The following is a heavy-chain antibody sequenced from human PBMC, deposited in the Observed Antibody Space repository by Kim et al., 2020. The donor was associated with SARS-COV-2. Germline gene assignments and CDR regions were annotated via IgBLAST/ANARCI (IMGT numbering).Heavy chain of an antibody. Sequence: GGSLRLSCAASGFTVSSNYMSWVRQAPGKGLEWVSVIYSGGSTYYADSVKGRFTISRDNSKNTLYLQMNSLRAEDTAVYYCARDPPGYCSSTSCYFRLRSDSSGWYGATSWGQGTLVTVSS. D-gene: IGHD2-2*01. J-gene: IGHJ5*02. V-gene: IGHV3-66*02. CDR2: IYSGGST. CDR1: GFTVSSNY. CDR3: ARDPPGYCSSTSCYFRLRSDSSGWYGATS.